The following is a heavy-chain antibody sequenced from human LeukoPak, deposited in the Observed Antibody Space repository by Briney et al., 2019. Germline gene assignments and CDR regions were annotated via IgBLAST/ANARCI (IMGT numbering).Heavy chain of an antibody. J-gene: IGHJ6*03. CDR1: GFAFNSYA. Sequence: GGSLRLSCAASGFAFNSYAMHWVRQAPGKGPEWVAVIWYDGSSKYYAESVKGRFTISRDNSKNTLYLLMDSLRAEDTALYYCAKSSSSLVAYYYYMDVWGKGTTVTVS. V-gene: IGHV3-33*06. CDR2: IWYDGSSK. CDR3: AKSSSSLVAYYYYMDV.